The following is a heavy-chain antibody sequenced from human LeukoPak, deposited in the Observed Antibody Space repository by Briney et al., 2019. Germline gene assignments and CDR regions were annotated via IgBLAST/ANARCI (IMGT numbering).Heavy chain of an antibody. CDR1: GFTFSNFL. Sequence: GESLRLSCAASGFTFSNFLMTWVRQAPGKGPEWVSAISGSGGDTYYADSVKGRFTISRDNSENTLYLQMNSLRAEDTAVYYCAKKGATTGDFDYWGQGTLVTVSS. CDR2: ISGSGGDT. V-gene: IGHV3-23*01. J-gene: IGHJ4*02. D-gene: IGHD1-26*01. CDR3: AKKGATTGDFDY.